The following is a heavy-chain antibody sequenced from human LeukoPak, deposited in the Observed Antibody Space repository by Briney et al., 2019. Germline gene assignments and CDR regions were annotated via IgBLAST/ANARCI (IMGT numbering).Heavy chain of an antibody. D-gene: IGHD3-10*01. V-gene: IGHV1-69*05. J-gene: IGHJ4*02. Sequence: SVKVSCKASGGTFSSYAISWVRQAPGQGLEWMGGIIPIFGTANYAQKFQGRVTITTDESTSTAYMELSSLRSEDTAVYYCARGFSVRGVMDDWGQGTLVAVSS. CDR3: ARGFSVRGVMDD. CDR1: GGTFSSYA. CDR2: IIPIFGTA.